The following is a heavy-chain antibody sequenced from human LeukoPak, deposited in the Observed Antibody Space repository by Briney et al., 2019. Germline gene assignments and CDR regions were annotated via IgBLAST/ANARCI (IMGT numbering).Heavy chain of an antibody. V-gene: IGHV3-48*01. CDR2: ISSSSSTM. J-gene: IGHJ4*02. CDR3: ARGGAARPDY. D-gene: IGHD6-6*01. Sequence: PGGSLTLSCAASAFPFNNFGMNWVRPAPGKGLEWVSYISSSSSTMSYADSVKGRFTISRDNAKNSLFLQMNSLRAEDTAVYYCARGGAARPDYWGQGALVTV. CDR1: AFPFNNFG.